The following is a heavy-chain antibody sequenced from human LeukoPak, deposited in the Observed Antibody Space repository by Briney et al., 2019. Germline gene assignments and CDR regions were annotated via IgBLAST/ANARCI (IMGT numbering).Heavy chain of an antibody. CDR3: ARYAVSYGTD. Sequence: PGGSLRLSCAASGFAFSSYWMHWARQAPGEGLVWVARITADGSDSSYADSVKGRFTISRDNDKNTLYLQMHSLRAEDTAVYYCARYAVSYGTDWGQGTLVTVSS. V-gene: IGHV3-74*01. D-gene: IGHD3-16*01. CDR1: GFAFSSYW. CDR2: ITADGSDS. J-gene: IGHJ4*02.